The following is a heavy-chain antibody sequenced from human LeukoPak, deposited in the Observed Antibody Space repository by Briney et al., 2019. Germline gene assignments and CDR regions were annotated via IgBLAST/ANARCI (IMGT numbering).Heavy chain of an antibody. J-gene: IGHJ5*02. D-gene: IGHD3-10*01. CDR1: GGSLSSYY. V-gene: IGHV4-59*01. Sequence: PSETLSLTCTVSGGSLSSYYWSWIRQPPGKGLEWVGYIYYSGSTNYNPSRKSRVTISVDTSKNQFSLKLSSVTAADTAVYYCARGGVNYKIAGPWGQGALVTVSS. CDR2: IYYSGST. CDR3: ARGGVNYKIAGP.